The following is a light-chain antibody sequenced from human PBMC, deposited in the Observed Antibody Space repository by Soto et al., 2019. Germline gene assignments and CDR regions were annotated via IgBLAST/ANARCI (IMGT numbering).Light chain of an antibody. Sequence: IVLTHSAGALSLTLEERATLSCRAIQSVSSSYLAWYQQKPGQAPRLLIYGASSRATGIPDRFSGSGSGTDFTLTISRLEAEDFAVYYCQQYGSSPEWTFGQGTKVDI. CDR3: QQYGSSPEWT. CDR1: QSVSSSY. CDR2: GAS. V-gene: IGKV3-20*01. J-gene: IGKJ1*01.